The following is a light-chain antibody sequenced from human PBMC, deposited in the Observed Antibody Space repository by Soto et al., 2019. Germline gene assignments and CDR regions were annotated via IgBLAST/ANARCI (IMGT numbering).Light chain of an antibody. Sequence: SVLTQPASVSGSPGQSITISCTGTSSDVGGYNYVSWYQQHPGKAPKLKIYEVSNRPSGVSNRFSGSKSGNTASLTISGLQAEDEADYYCSSYTSSSTLYVFGTGTKVTV. J-gene: IGLJ1*01. CDR3: SSYTSSSTLYV. CDR1: SSDVGGYNY. V-gene: IGLV2-14*01. CDR2: EVS.